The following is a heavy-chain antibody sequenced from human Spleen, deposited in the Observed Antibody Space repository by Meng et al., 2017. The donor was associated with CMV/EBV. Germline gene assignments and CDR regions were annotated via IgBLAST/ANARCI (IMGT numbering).Heavy chain of an antibody. D-gene: IGHD3-3*01. J-gene: IGHJ3*02. Sequence: QVDLVRSGNGVKKPGASVKVSCKASGYTFTSYGISWVRQAPGQGLEWMGWISAYSARTDYAQKFQGTVTMTTDTSTSTAYMELRSLRSDDTAVYYCARVQAWSGYYGAFDIWGQGTMVTVSS. CDR1: GYTFTSYG. CDR2: ISAYSART. CDR3: ARVQAWSGYYGAFDI. V-gene: IGHV1-18*01.